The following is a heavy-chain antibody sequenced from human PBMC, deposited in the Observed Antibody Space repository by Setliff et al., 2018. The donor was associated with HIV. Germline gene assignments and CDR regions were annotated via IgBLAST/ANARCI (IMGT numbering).Heavy chain of an antibody. J-gene: IGHJ4*02. D-gene: IGHD2-15*01. CDR1: GYTFSSYD. V-gene: IGHV1-69*06. CDR3: AREHGEYCSGGTCYHHYYFDY. CDR2: IIPIFGSA. Sequence: SVKVSCKASGYTFSSYDINWVRQATGQGLEWMGRIIPIFGSANYAQRFQGRVTITADKSTSTVYMELRSLRSEDTAVYYCAREHGEYCSGGTCYHHYYFDYWGPGTLVTVSS.